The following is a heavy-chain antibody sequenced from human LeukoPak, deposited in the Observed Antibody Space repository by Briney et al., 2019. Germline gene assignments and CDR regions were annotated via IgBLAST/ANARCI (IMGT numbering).Heavy chain of an antibody. Sequence: SETLSLTCTVSGGSISSYYWSWIRQPPGKGLEWIAYIYYSGSTNYNPSLKSRVTISVDTSKNQFSLKLSSVTAADTAVYYCARHQRGYCASTSCYEFDNWGQGTLVTVSS. CDR2: IYYSGST. CDR3: ARHQRGYCASTSCYEFDN. D-gene: IGHD2-2*01. V-gene: IGHV4-59*08. J-gene: IGHJ4*02. CDR1: GGSISSYY.